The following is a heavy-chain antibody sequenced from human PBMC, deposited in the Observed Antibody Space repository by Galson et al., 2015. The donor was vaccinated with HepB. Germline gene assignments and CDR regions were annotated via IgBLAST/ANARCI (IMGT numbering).Heavy chain of an antibody. CDR2: ISYDGSNK. Sequence: SLRLSCAASGFTFSSYAMHWVRQAPGKGLEWVAAISYDGSNKYYADSVKGRFTISRDNSKNTLYLQMNSLRAEDTAVYYCARVAASGWYSDAFDIWDQGTMVTVSS. J-gene: IGHJ3*02. CDR3: ARVAASGWYSDAFDI. CDR1: GFTFSSYA. V-gene: IGHV3-30*04. D-gene: IGHD6-19*01.